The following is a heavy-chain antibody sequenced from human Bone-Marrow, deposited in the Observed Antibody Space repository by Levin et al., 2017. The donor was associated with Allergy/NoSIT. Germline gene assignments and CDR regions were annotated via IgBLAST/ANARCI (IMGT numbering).Heavy chain of an antibody. D-gene: IGHD5-18*01. V-gene: IGHV3-33*01. CDR1: GFTFSSYG. Sequence: GESLKISCAASGFTFSSYGMHWVRQAPGKGLEWVAVIWYDGSNKYYADSVKGRFTISRDNSKNTLYLQMNSLRAEDTAVYYCARVKGSGYSYGNFDYWGQGTLVTVSS. CDR2: IWYDGSNK. J-gene: IGHJ4*02. CDR3: ARVKGSGYSYGNFDY.